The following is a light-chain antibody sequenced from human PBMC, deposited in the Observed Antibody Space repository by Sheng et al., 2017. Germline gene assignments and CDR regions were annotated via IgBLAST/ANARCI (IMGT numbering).Light chain of an antibody. CDR1: QSVSTN. Sequence: EVVMTQSPATLSVSPGDRATLSCRASQSVSTNLAWYQQKPGQSPRLLIHSASTRATGIPARFSGSGSGTEFTLTISSLQSEDSAVYYCQQYNDWPPLTFGGGTKVEIK. CDR2: SAS. J-gene: IGKJ4*01. V-gene: IGKV3-15*01. CDR3: QQYNDWPPLT.